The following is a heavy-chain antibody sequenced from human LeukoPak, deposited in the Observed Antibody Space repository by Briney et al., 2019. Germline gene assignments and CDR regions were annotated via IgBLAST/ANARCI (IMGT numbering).Heavy chain of an antibody. CDR3: ARYNRYCSSTSCPKRYYYYGMDV. V-gene: IGHV4-59*12. Sequence: SETLSLTCTVSGGSISSYYWSWIRQPPGKGLEWIGYIYYSESTNYNPSLKSRVTMSVDTSKNQFSLKLSSVTAADTAVYYCARYNRYCSSTSCPKRYYYYGMDVWGQGTTVTVSS. J-gene: IGHJ6*02. CDR2: IYYSEST. D-gene: IGHD2-2*01. CDR1: GGSISSYY.